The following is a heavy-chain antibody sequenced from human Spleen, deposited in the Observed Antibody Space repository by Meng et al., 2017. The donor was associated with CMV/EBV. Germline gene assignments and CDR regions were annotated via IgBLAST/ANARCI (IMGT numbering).Heavy chain of an antibody. CDR3: ARGRYCSSTSCYFSSSWFDP. J-gene: IGHJ5*02. D-gene: IGHD2-2*01. CDR1: SFSGYY. V-gene: IGHV4-34*01. CDR2: INHSGST. Sequence: SFSGYYWSWIRQPPGKGLEWIGDINHSGSTNYNPSLKSRVTISVDTSKNQFSLKLSYVTAADTAVYYCARGRYCSSTSCYFSSSWFDPWGQGTLVTVSS.